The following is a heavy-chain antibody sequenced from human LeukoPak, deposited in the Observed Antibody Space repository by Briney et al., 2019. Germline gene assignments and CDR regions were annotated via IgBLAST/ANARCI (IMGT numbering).Heavy chain of an antibody. CDR2: IYYSGST. V-gene: IGHV4-39*07. Sequence: GSLRLSCVVSGFTFSSYAMSWVRQPPGKGLEWIGSIYYSGSTYYNPSLKSRVTISVDTSKNQFSLKLSSVTAADTAVYYCARAGHDAFDIWGQGTMVTVSS. CDR3: ARAGHDAFDI. J-gene: IGHJ3*02. CDR1: GFTFSSYA.